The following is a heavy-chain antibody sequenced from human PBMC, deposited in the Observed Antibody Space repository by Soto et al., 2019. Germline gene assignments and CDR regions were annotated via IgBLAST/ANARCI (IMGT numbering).Heavy chain of an antibody. J-gene: IGHJ6*02. CDR1: GYIFTSYG. V-gene: IGHV1-18*01. D-gene: IGHD5-18*01. CDR2: ISAYNGNT. Sequence: AASVKVSCKASGYIFTSYGICWVRQAPGQGLEWMGWISAYNGNTNYAQKLQGRVTMTTDTSTSTAYMELRSLRSDDTAVYYCARVMDTANGMDVWCQGPTGTVSS. CDR3: ARVMDTANGMDV.